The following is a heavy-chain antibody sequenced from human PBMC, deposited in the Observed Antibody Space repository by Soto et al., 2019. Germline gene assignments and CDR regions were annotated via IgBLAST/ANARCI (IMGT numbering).Heavy chain of an antibody. CDR3: ARGDFRSGSYYNPTPNWFDP. V-gene: IGHV4-39*01. CDR2: IYFSGTT. J-gene: IGHJ5*02. Sequence: LSLTCTVSGGTIRSSSYYWGWIRQPPGKGLEWIGSIYFSGTTYYNPSLKSRVTISVDTSKNQFSLKLNSVTAADTAVYYCARGDFRSGSYYNPTPNWFDPWGQGILVTVSS. CDR1: GGTIRSSSYY. D-gene: IGHD3-10*01.